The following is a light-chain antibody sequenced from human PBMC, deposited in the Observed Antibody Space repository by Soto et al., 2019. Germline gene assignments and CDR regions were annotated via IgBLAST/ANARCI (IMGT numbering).Light chain of an antibody. CDR1: SSNIGSNY. J-gene: IGLJ2*01. CDR3: GGWDDSLSGPV. CDR2: RNN. V-gene: IGLV1-47*01. Sequence: VLTQPPSASRTPGQRVNISCSGSSSNIGSNYVYWYRQFPGTAPKLLIQRNNQRPSGVPARFSGSKSGTSASLAISGPRSEDEADYYCGGWDDSLSGPVFGGGTKVTVL.